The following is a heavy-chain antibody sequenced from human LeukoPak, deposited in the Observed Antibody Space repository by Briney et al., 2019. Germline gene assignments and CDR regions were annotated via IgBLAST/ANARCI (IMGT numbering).Heavy chain of an antibody. D-gene: IGHD3-16*01. CDR1: GGTFSSYA. V-gene: IGHV1-69*05. CDR2: IIPIFGTA. J-gene: IGHJ4*02. Sequence: SVKVSCKASGGTFSSYAISWVRQAPGQGLEWMGGIIPIFGTANYAQKFQGRVTITTDESTSTAYMELSSLRSEDPAVYYCARESFGVHNPGFDYWGQGTLVTVSS. CDR3: ARESFGVHNPGFDY.